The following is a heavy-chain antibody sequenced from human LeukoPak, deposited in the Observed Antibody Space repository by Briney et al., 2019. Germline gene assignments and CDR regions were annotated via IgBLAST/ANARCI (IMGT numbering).Heavy chain of an antibody. CDR3: ARDGSGRDFSLDY. CDR2: IRNDGSNI. J-gene: IGHJ4*02. D-gene: IGHD3-10*01. CDR1: GFDIRRYY. Sequence: GGSLRLSCVASGFDIRRYYMSWVRQAPGKGLEWVADIRNDGSNIYNVDSVRGRFTISRDNAKNSLFLQMNSLKDEDTAVYYCARDGSGRDFSLDYWGQGTLVTVSS. V-gene: IGHV3-7*04.